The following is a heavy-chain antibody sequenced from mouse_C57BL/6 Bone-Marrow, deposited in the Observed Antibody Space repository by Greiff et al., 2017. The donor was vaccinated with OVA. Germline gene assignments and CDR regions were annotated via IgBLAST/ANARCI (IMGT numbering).Heavy chain of an antibody. Sequence: DVMLVESGGGLVKPGGSLKLSCAASGFTFSDYGMHWVRQAPEKGLEWVAYISSGSSTIYYADTVKGRFTISRDNAKNTLFLQMTSLRSEDTAMYYCARYYGNYFDYWGQGTTLTVSS. CDR1: GFTFSDYG. J-gene: IGHJ2*01. D-gene: IGHD2-1*01. CDR3: ARYYGNYFDY. V-gene: IGHV5-17*01. CDR2: ISSGSSTI.